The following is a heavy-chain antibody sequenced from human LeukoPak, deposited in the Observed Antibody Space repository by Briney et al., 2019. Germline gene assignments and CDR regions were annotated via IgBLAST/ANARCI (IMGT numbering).Heavy chain of an antibody. CDR3: AKENCFDGSCYPFDY. D-gene: IGHD2-15*01. CDR1: GFTFSSYW. V-gene: IGHV3-74*01. J-gene: IGHJ4*02. Sequence: GGSLRLSCAASGFTFSSYWMHWVRQAPGKGLVWVSRINSDGSSTSYADSVKGRFTISRDNSKNTLFVQMNSLRAEDTAMYYCAKENCFDGSCYPFDYWGQGTLVTVSS. CDR2: INSDGSST.